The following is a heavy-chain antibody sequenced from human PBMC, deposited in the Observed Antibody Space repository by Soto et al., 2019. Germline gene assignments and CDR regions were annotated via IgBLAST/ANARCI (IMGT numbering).Heavy chain of an antibody. CDR1: SVSINSFTNHY. V-gene: IGHV4-59*08. J-gene: IGHJ6*02. Sequence: QAQLQTSGPGLVKPSETLSLTCTVSSVSINSFTNHYCSWIHQPPGKGLEWVGYISKSGFTRYNPTLSSRVTLSVDTSKNQFSLKLSSVTAADTALYFCATQGFGKLHGLVDVWGQGTKVTVSS. D-gene: IGHD3-10*01. CDR3: ATQGFGKLHGLVDV. CDR2: ISKSGFT.